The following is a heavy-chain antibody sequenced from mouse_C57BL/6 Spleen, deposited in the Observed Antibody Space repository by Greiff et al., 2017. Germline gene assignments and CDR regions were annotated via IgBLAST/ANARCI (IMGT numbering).Heavy chain of an antibody. Sequence: VQLQQSGPELVKPGASVKISCKASGYTFTDYYMNWVKQSHGKSLEWIGDINPNNGGTSYNQKFKGKATLTEDKSSSTAYMELRSLTSADSDDYYCARDSNYFAYWGQGTLVTVSA. D-gene: IGHD2-5*01. CDR2: INPNNGGT. J-gene: IGHJ3*01. CDR1: GYTFTDYY. V-gene: IGHV1-26*01. CDR3: ARDSNYFAY.